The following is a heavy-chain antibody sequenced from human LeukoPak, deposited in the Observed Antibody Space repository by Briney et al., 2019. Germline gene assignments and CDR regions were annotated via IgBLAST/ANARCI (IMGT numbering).Heavy chain of an antibody. CDR1: GFTFGDYA. D-gene: IGHD5-18*01. CDR3: AKAPYSVGYGRKDYAFDI. Sequence: GGSLRLSCAASGFTFGDYAMHWVRQAPGKGLEWVSGISWNSGSIGYADSVKGRFTISRDNAKNSLYLQMSSLRTEDMALYYCAKAPYSVGYGRKDYAFDIWGQGTMVTVSS. J-gene: IGHJ3*02. V-gene: IGHV3-9*03. CDR2: ISWNSGSI.